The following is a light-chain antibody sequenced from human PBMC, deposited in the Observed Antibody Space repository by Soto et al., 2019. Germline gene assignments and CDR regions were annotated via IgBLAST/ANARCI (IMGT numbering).Light chain of an antibody. Sequence: EIVLTQSPATLSLSPGERANLSCRASQSVSSSLAWYQQKPGQAPRLLIYGASSRATGIPDRFSGSGSGTDFTLTISRLEPEDFAVYHCQQYSTSPLTFGGGTKVDIK. CDR1: QSVSSS. CDR2: GAS. J-gene: IGKJ4*01. CDR3: QQYSTSPLT. V-gene: IGKV3-20*01.